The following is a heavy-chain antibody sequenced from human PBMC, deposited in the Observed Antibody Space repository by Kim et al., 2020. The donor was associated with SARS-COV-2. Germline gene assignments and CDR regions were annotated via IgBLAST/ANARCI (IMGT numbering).Heavy chain of an antibody. CDR1: GYTFTSYG. V-gene: IGHV1-18*01. CDR3: ASFSMVRGVMGLYYYYGMDV. D-gene: IGHD3-10*01. CDR2: ISAYNGNT. J-gene: IGHJ6*02. Sequence: ASVKVSCKASGYTFTSYGISWVRQAPGQGLEWMGWISAYNGNTNYAQKLQGRVTMTTDTSTSTAYMELRSLRSDDTAVYYCASFSMVRGVMGLYYYYGMDVWGQGTTVTVSS.